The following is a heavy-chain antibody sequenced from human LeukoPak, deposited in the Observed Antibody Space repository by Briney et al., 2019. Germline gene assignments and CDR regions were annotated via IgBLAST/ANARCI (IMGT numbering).Heavy chain of an antibody. CDR1: GGSISSGGYY. D-gene: IGHD4-11*01. Sequence: PSETLSLTRTVSGGSISSGGYYWSWIRQHPGKGLEWIGYIYYSGSTYYNPSLKSRVTISVDTSKNQFSLKLSSVTAADTAVYYCARDSGTVTDYWGQGTLVTVSS. CDR3: ARDSGTVTDY. J-gene: IGHJ4*02. V-gene: IGHV4-31*03. CDR2: IYYSGST.